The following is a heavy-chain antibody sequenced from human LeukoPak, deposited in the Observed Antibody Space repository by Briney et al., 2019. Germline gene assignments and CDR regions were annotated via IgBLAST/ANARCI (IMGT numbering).Heavy chain of an antibody. CDR3: ARVPSVPYSSSWIDY. D-gene: IGHD6-13*01. J-gene: IGHJ4*02. Sequence: GGSLRLSCAASGFTFSSYWMHWVRRAPGKGLVWVSRINSDGSSTSYADSVKGRFTISRDNAKNTLYLQMNSLRAEDTAVYYCARVPSVPYSSSWIDYWGQGTLVTVSS. V-gene: IGHV3-74*01. CDR1: GFTFSSYW. CDR2: INSDGSST.